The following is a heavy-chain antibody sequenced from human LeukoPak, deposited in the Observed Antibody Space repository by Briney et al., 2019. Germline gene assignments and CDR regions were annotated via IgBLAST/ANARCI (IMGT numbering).Heavy chain of an antibody. V-gene: IGHV4-34*01. CDR1: GGSFIGYY. Sequence: SETLSLTCAVYGGSFIGYYWSWIRQPPGKGLEWIGEINHSGSTNYNPSLKSRVTISVDTSKNQFSLKLSSVTAADTAVYYCARESPYYYYGMDVWGQGTTVTVSS. CDR3: ARESPYYYYGMDV. CDR2: INHSGST. J-gene: IGHJ6*02.